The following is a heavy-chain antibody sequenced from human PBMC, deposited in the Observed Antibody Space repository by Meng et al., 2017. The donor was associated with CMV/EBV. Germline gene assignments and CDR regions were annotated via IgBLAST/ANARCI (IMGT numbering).Heavy chain of an antibody. J-gene: IGHJ4*02. CDR2: ISYDGGNK. CDR3: ARGRRMEWPFDY. V-gene: IGHV3-30*04. D-gene: IGHD3-3*01. Sequence: GGSLRLSCAASGFTFSSYAMHWVRQAPGKGLEWVAVISYDGGNKYYANSVKGRFTISRDNSKNTLYLQMNIQRAEDTAVYYCARGRRMEWPFDYWGQGTLGTVSS. CDR1: GFTFSSYA.